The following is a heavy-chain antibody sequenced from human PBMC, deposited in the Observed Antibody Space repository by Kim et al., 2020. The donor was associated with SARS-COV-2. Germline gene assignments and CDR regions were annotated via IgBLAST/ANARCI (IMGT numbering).Heavy chain of an antibody. V-gene: IGHV4-59*13. CDR3: ARYTYYDFWSGYSDYGDDAFDI. J-gene: IGHJ3*02. Sequence: SETLSLTCTVSGGSISSYYWSWIRQPPGKGLEWIGYIYYSGSTNYNPSLKSRVTISVDTSKNQFSLKLSSVTAADTAVYYCARYTYYDFWSGYSDYGDDAFDIWGQGTMVTVSS. CDR1: GGSISSYY. CDR2: IYYSGST. D-gene: IGHD3-3*01.